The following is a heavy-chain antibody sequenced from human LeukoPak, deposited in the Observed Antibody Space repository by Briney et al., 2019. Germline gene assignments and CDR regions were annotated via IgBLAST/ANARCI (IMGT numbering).Heavy chain of an antibody. Sequence: QPGGSLRLSCAASGFTFSSHGMSWVRQAPGKGLEWVSVIVGSGDVTYYADSVKGRFTISRENSKNTLYLQMNSLRAEDTAVYYCAKGPGSGSYPPWFGPWGQGTLVTVSS. CDR2: IVGSGDVT. CDR1: GFTFSSHG. D-gene: IGHD3-10*01. V-gene: IGHV3-23*01. J-gene: IGHJ5*02. CDR3: AKGPGSGSYPPWFGP.